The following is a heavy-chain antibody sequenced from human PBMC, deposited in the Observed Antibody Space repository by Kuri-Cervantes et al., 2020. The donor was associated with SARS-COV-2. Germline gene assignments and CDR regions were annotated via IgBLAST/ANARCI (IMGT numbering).Heavy chain of an antibody. D-gene: IGHD2-15*01. V-gene: IGHV3-11*06. CDR2: ISSSTTYT. CDR3: ARGGLCSGGSCYHYSYYMDV. J-gene: IGHJ6*03. CDR1: GFTFSSYA. Sequence: LSLTCAASGFTFSSYAMSWVRQAPGKGLEWVSYISSSTTYTNHADSVKGRFTISRDNAKNSLYLHMDSLRAEDSAVYSCARGGLCSGGSCYHYSYYMDVWGKGTTVTVSS.